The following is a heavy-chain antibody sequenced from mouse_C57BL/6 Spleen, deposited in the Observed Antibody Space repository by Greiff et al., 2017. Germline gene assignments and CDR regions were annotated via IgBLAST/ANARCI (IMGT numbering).Heavy chain of an antibody. Sequence: EVNVVESGGGLVKPGGSLKLSCAASGFTFSSYTMSWVRQTPEKRLEWVATISGGGGNTYYPDSVKGRFTISRDNAKNTLYLQMSSLRSEDTALYYCARHGPYSNYAMDYWGQGTSVTVSS. J-gene: IGHJ4*01. D-gene: IGHD2-5*01. CDR3: ARHGPYSNYAMDY. V-gene: IGHV5-9*01. CDR1: GFTFSSYT. CDR2: ISGGGGNT.